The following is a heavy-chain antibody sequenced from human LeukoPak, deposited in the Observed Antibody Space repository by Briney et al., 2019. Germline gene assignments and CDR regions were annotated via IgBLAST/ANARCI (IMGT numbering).Heavy chain of an antibody. Sequence: PGRSLRLSCAASGFTFSSYGMHWVRKAPGKGLEWVAVISYDGSNKYYADSVKGRFTISRDNSKNTLYLQMNSLRAEDTAVYYCAKDPAVSDMDVWGQGTTVTVSS. CDR1: GFTFSSYG. J-gene: IGHJ6*02. V-gene: IGHV3-30*18. CDR2: ISYDGSNK. CDR3: AKDPAVSDMDV.